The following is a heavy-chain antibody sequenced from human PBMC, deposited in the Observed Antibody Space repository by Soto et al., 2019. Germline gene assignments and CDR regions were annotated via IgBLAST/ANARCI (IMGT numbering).Heavy chain of an antibody. J-gene: IGHJ1*01. D-gene: IGHD2-15*01. CDR1: GYTFTSYG. Sequence: QVQLVQSGAEVKKPGASVKVSCKASGYTFTSYGISWVRQAPGQGLECIGWISAYNGNTHYAQKLQGRVTMTTDTTPSTAYMELRSPGPDDTAVYYCVVVGGSGGHWGQSTLVTVAS. CDR2: ISAYNGNT. V-gene: IGHV1-18*01. CDR3: VVVGGSGGH.